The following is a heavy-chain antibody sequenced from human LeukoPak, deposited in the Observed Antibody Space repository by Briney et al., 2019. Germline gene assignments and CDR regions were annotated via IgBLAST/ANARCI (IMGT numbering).Heavy chain of an antibody. CDR3: AGAVSGRFDY. CDR1: GGSMSSYH. V-gene: IGHV4-59*12. Sequence: SETLSLTCTVSGGSMSSYHWGWIRQPPGKGLEWTGYIYYSESTNYNPSLKSRVTISVDTSKNQFSLKLSSVTAADTAIYYCAGAVSGRFDYWGQGTLVIVSS. CDR2: IYYSEST. J-gene: IGHJ4*02. D-gene: IGHD6-19*01.